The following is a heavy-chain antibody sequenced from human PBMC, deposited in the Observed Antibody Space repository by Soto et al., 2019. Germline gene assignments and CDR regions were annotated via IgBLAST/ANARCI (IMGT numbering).Heavy chain of an antibody. D-gene: IGHD4-4*01. CDR1: GYTFTSYA. V-gene: IGHV1-3*01. CDR2: INAGNGNT. Sequence: GASVKVSCKASGYTFTSYAMHWVRQAPGQRLEWMGWINAGNGNTKYSQKFQGRVTITRDTSASTAYMELSSLRSEDTALYFFSTLGYMTTVTTLGPFDYWGQGTLVNVSS. J-gene: IGHJ4*02. CDR3: STLGYMTTVTTLGPFDY.